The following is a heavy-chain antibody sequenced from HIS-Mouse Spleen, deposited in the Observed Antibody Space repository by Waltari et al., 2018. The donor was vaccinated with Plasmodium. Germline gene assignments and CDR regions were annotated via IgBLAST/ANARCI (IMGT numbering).Heavy chain of an antibody. V-gene: IGHV1-2*02. CDR3: ARHSSSWANWYFDL. Sequence: QVQLVQSGAEVNKPGASVQVPCKASGYTFTGYYMHWVRQAPGQGLEWMGWINPNSGGTNYAQKFQGRVTMTRDTSISTAYMELSRLRSDDTAVYYCARHSSSWANWYFDLWGRGTLVTVSS. CDR1: GYTFTGYY. J-gene: IGHJ2*01. CDR2: INPNSGGT. D-gene: IGHD6-13*01.